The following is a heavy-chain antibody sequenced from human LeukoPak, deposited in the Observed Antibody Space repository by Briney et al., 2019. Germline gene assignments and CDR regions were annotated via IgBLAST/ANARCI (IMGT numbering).Heavy chain of an antibody. CDR1: GFTFSGYS. D-gene: IGHD3-22*01. CDR3: AREYYYDSSGYYYASYYMDV. J-gene: IGHJ6*03. Sequence: PGGSLRLSCAASGFTFSGYSMNWVRQAPGKGLEWVSSISSSSSYIYYADSVKGRFTISRDNAKNSLYLQMNSLRAEDTAVYYCAREYYYDSSGYYYASYYMDVWGKGTTVTVSS. V-gene: IGHV3-21*01. CDR2: ISSSSSYI.